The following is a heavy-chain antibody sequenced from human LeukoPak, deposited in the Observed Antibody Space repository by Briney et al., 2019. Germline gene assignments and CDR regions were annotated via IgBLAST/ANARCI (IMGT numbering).Heavy chain of an antibody. CDR1: GFTFDDYA. Sequence: GSLRLSCAASGFTFDDYAMHWVRQAPGKGLEWVSLISGDGGSTYYADSVKGRFTISRDNRKNSLYLQMNGLRTEDTALYYCAKVRSVAGTLDFFDSWGHGTLVTVSS. CDR3: AKVRSVAGTLDFFDS. D-gene: IGHD6-19*01. V-gene: IGHV3-43*02. CDR2: ISGDGGST. J-gene: IGHJ4*01.